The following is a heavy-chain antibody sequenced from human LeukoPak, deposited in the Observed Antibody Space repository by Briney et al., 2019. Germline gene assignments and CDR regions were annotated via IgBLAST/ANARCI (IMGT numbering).Heavy chain of an antibody. J-gene: IGHJ5*02. CDR1: GFTFSNYG. CDR2: ISGDESST. CDR3: ARDNVVNWFDP. Sequence: PGGSLRLSCAASGFTFSNYGTHWVRLPPRKGLVWVSRISGDESSTAYADSVKGRFTISRNNAKKSLYLQMNSLRAEDTAVYYCARDNVVNWFDPWGQGTLVTVSS. V-gene: IGHV3-74*01. D-gene: IGHD2-15*01.